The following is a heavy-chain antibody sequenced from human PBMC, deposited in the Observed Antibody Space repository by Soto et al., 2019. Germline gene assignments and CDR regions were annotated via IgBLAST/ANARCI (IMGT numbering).Heavy chain of an antibody. CDR2: ISGSGGST. J-gene: IGHJ4*02. V-gene: IGHV3-23*01. CDR3: AKWYCGGDCEQG. Sequence: EVQLLESGGGLVQPGGSLRLSCAASGFTFSSYAMSWVRQAPGKGLEWVSAISGSGGSTYYADSMKGRFTISRDNSKNTLYLQMNSLRAEDTAVYYCAKWYCGGDCEQGWGQGTLVTVSS. D-gene: IGHD2-21*01. CDR1: GFTFSSYA.